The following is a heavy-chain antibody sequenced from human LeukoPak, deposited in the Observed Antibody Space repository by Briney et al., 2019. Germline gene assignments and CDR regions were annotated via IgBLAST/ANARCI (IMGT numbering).Heavy chain of an antibody. V-gene: IGHV4-61*02. CDR2: IYTSGST. Sequence: PSETLSLTCTVSGGSISSGSYYWSWIRQPAGKGLEWIGRIYTSGSTNYNPSLKSRVTISVDTSKNQFSLKLSSVTAADTAVYYCARGGSSWYYFDYWGQGTLVTVSS. D-gene: IGHD6-13*01. CDR1: GGSISSGSYY. J-gene: IGHJ4*02. CDR3: ARGGSSWYYFDY.